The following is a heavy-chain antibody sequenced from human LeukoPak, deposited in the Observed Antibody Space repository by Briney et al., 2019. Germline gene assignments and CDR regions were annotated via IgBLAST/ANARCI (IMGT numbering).Heavy chain of an antibody. D-gene: IGHD5-18*01. CDR3: ARTAMVYLLDY. CDR1: GGSISSSSYY. V-gene: IGHV4-39*01. J-gene: IGHJ4*02. CDR2: IYYSGST. Sequence: PSETLSLTCTVSGGSISSSSYYWGWIRQPPGKGLEWIGSIYYSGSTYYNPSLKSRVTISVDTSKNQFSLKLSSVTAADTAVYYCARTAMVYLLDYWGQGTLVTVSS.